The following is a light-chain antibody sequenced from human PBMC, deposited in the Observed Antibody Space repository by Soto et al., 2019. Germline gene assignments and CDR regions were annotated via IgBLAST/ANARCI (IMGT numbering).Light chain of an antibody. J-gene: IGLJ1*01. CDR3: QTWSTGLYV. V-gene: IGLV4-69*01. CDR2: LNSDGSH. CDR1: SGHSSYA. Sequence: QSVLTQSPSASASLGASVKLTCTLSSGHSSYAIAWHQQQPEKGPRYLMNLNSDGSHTKGDGIPDRFSGSSSGAERCLTISSLQSEDEADYCCQTWSTGLYVFGSGTKLTVL.